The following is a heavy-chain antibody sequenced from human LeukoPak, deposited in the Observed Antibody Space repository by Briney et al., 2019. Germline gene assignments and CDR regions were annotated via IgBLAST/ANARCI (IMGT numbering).Heavy chain of an antibody. CDR1: GGSFSGSS. V-gene: IGHV4-34*01. CDR3: ARGWPDYYDSSGYSHYYFYYYMDV. Sequence: SETLSLTCAVSGGSFSGSSWTWIRQPPGMGLEWIGEINHIETTNYNPSLKSRVTISVDTSKNQFSLRLSSVTAADTAVYFCARGWPDYYDSSGYSHYYFYYYMDVWGKGTTVTVSS. J-gene: IGHJ6*03. CDR2: INHIETT. D-gene: IGHD3-22*01.